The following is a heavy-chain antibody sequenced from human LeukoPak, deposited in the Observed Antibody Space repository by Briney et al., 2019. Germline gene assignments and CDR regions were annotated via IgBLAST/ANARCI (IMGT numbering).Heavy chain of an antibody. Sequence: SETLSLTCTVSGGSVRTYYWTWLRQSPGKGLEWIGYIYYSGSSYYNPSLKSRVTISVDTSKNQLSLRLSSVTAADTAVYYCATNYHTSGYNYYFYMDVWGKGTTVTVSS. D-gene: IGHD3-22*01. CDR3: ATNYHTSGYNYYFYMDV. CDR2: IYYSGSS. V-gene: IGHV4-59*08. J-gene: IGHJ6*03. CDR1: GGSVRTYY.